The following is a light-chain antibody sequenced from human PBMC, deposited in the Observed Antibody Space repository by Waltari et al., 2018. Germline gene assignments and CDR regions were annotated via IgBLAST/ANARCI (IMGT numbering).Light chain of an antibody. Sequence: EIVLTQSPATLSLSPGERATLSCRASQTVRSNYLAWYQQKSGLAPRLLIYDVSNRATGIPDRFSGSGSGTDFTLTITRLEPEDFAVYFCQQYLSSPWTFGLGTKVETK. CDR2: DVS. CDR1: QTVRSNY. V-gene: IGKV3D-20*01. J-gene: IGKJ1*01. CDR3: QQYLSSPWT.